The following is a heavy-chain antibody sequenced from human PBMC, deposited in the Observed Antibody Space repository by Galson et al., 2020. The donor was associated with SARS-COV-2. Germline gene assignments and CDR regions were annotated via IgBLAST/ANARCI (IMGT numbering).Heavy chain of an antibody. Sequence: ASVKVSCKVSGYTLTELSMHWVRQAPGKGLEWMGGFDPEDGETIYAQKFQGRVTMTEDTSTDTAYMELSSLRSEDTAVYYCATGHLGGYYDSSGYYYRSVWFDPWGQGTLVTVSS. D-gene: IGHD3-22*01. V-gene: IGHV1-24*01. J-gene: IGHJ5*02. CDR3: ATGHLGGYYDSSGYYYRSVWFDP. CDR1: GYTLTELS. CDR2: FDPEDGET.